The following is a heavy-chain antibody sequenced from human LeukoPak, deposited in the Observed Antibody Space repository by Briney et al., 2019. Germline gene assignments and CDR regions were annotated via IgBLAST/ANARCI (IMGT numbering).Heavy chain of an antibody. CDR3: ATKGGSGGGYFDY. D-gene: IGHD3-10*01. V-gene: IGHV3-53*05. CDR2: IFPSHST. J-gene: IGHJ4*02. CDR1: GLTVSTDY. Sequence: GGSLRLSCAASGLTVSTDYMSWVRQAPGKGLEWVSVIFPSHSTYYADSVKGRFTISRDNSKNAVYLQMNSLRPEDTAVYYCATKGGSGGGYFDYWGQGTLVTVSS.